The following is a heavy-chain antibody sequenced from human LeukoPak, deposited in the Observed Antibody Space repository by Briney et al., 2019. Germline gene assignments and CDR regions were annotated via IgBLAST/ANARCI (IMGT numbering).Heavy chain of an antibody. CDR3: ASRNDILTGYVFDF. CDR1: GGSVSSSIYY. CDR2: IYYSGST. Sequence: RSSETLSLTCTVSGGSVSSSIYYWGWIRQPPGKGLEWIGSIYYSGSTSYNLSLKSRVTISVDTSKNQFSLKLTSVTAADTAVYYCASRNDILTGYVFDFWGQGTLVTVSS. J-gene: IGHJ4*02. D-gene: IGHD3-9*01. V-gene: IGHV4-39*01.